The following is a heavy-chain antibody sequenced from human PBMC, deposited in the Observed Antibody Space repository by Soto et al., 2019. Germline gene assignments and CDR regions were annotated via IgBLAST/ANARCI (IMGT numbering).Heavy chain of an antibody. V-gene: IGHV3-74*01. CDR1: GFTFSSYW. CDR3: ARDRGYCSSTSCYGGYYYGMDV. CDR2: INSDGSST. Sequence: EVQLVESGGGLVQPGGSLRLSCAASGFTFSSYWMHWVRQAPGKGLVWVSRINSDGSSTSYADSVKGRFTISRDNAKNTLYLQMNSLRAEDTAVYYCARDRGYCSSTSCYGGYYYGMDVWGQGTTVTVSS. D-gene: IGHD2-2*01. J-gene: IGHJ6*02.